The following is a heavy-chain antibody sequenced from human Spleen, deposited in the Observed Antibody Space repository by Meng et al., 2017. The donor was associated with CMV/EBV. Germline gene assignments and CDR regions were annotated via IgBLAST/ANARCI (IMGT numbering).Heavy chain of an antibody. J-gene: IGHJ1*01. CDR1: GFTFSYFG. CDR2: IRYDGSNK. CDR3: AKVRYCNGGTCPYAEYFQH. D-gene: IGHD2-15*01. Sequence: GESLKISCAASGFTFSYFGMHWVRQAPGKGLVWVAFIRYDGSNKNYADSVKGRFAISRDNPKNTLYLQMNSLRTEDTAVYYCAKVRYCNGGTCPYAEYFQHWGQGTVVTVS. V-gene: IGHV3-30*02.